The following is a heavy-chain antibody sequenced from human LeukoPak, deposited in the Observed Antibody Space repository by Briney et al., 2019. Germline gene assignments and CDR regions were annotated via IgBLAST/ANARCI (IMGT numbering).Heavy chain of an antibody. D-gene: IGHD5-12*01. J-gene: IGHJ4*02. V-gene: IGHV1-2*02. CDR1: GYTFTGNY. CDR3: ARQSGGGYGLGY. Sequence: ASVKVSCKASGYTFTGNYMHWVRQTPGQGLEWMGWINPNSGGTNYAQKFQGRVTMTRDTSISTAYMELSRLRSDDTAVYYGARQSGGGYGLGYWGQGTLVTVSS. CDR2: INPNSGGT.